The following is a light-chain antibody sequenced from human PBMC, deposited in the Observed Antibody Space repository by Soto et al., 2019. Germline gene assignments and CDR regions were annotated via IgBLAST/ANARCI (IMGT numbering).Light chain of an antibody. CDR2: GAS. J-gene: IGKJ1*01. CDR3: QQYNNWWT. CDR1: QSVSSN. V-gene: IGKV3-15*01. Sequence: EIVMTQSPATLSVSPGERATLSCRASQSVSSNLAWYQQKPGQAPRLLIYGASTRATGIPARFSGSWSGTEFPLTISTLQSEDFAVYYCQQYNNWWTFGQGPKVQIK.